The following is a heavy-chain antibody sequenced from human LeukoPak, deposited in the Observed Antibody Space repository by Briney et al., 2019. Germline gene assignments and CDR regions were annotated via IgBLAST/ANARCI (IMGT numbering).Heavy chain of an antibody. CDR3: ARVRGDSDNYAFDI. V-gene: IGHV4-39*02. Sequence: SETLSLTCTVSGGSISSSNYYWGWIRQPPGKGLEWIASIHYSETTYYNPSLKSRVTISVDTSKNHFSLKLSSVTAADTAVYYCARVRGDSDNYAFDIWGLGTMVTVSS. J-gene: IGHJ3*02. CDR2: IHYSETT. D-gene: IGHD2-21*02. CDR1: GGSISSSNYY.